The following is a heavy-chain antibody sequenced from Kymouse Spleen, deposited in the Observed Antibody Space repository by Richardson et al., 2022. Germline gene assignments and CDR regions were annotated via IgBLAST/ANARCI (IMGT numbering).Heavy chain of an antibody. J-gene: IGHJ6*02. Sequence: QLQLQESGPGLVKPSETLSLTCTVSGGSISSSSYYWGWIRQPPGKGLEWIGSIYYSGSTYYNPSLKSRVTISVDTSKNQFSLKLSSVTAADTAVYYCARRGHTGTTFYYYYGMDVWGQGTTVTVSS. CDR2: IYYSGST. V-gene: IGHV4-39*01. CDR3: ARRGHTGTTFYYYYGMDV. D-gene: IGHD1-7*01. CDR1: GGSISSSSYY.